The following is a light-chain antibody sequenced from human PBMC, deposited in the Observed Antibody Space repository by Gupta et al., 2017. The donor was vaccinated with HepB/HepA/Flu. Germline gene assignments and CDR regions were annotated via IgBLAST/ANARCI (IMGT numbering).Light chain of an antibody. J-gene: IGKJ2*04. CDR3: QQDNSYSGKCS. CDR1: QSISTW. CDR2: RAS. Sequence: DIQLTQSPSTLYASVGDRVTITCRASQSISTWLAWYQQKPGKAPNLLIYRASTLESGVPSRFSGSGSGTEFTLTIISLQPDDFATYYCQQDNSYSGKCSFGQGTKLEMK. V-gene: IGKV1-5*03.